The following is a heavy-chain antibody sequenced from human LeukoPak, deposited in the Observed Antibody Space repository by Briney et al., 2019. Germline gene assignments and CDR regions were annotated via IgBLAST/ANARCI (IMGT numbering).Heavy chain of an antibody. CDR1: GYTFTGYY. V-gene: IGHV1-2*02. CDR3: ARVFYDSSGYYSKPRFDY. Sequence: ASVKVSCKASGYTFTGYYMHWVRQAPGQGLERMGWINPNSGGTNYAQKFQGRVTMTRDTSISTAYMELSRLRSDDTAVYYCARVFYDSSGYYSKPRFDYWGQGTLVTVSS. J-gene: IGHJ4*02. D-gene: IGHD3-22*01. CDR2: INPNSGGT.